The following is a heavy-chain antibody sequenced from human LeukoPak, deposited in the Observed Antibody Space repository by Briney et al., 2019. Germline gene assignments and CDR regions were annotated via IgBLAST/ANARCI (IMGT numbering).Heavy chain of an antibody. Sequence: PSETLPLTCTVSGGSISSHYWSWIRQPPGKGLEWIGYIYYSGSTNYNPSLKSRVTISVDTSKNQFSLKLSSVTAADTAVYYCAGGDRRSGWYYFDYWGQGTLVTVSS. D-gene: IGHD6-19*01. CDR3: AGGDRRSGWYYFDY. CDR2: IYYSGST. J-gene: IGHJ4*02. CDR1: GGSISSHY. V-gene: IGHV4-59*11.